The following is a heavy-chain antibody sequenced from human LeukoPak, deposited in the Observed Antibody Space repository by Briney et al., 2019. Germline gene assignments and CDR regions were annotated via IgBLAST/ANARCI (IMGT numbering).Heavy chain of an antibody. J-gene: IGHJ6*04. V-gene: IGHV3-15*01. CDR2: IKSEGEGATT. Sequence: GVSLRLSCVSSGFSIGTAWMSWVRQAPGKGLEWLGHIKSEGEGATTDYAAPAKGRFAISRDDSKNMIYLQMSSLKIDDTAIYYCIAHFPYFYGFDVWGKGTTVTVSS. D-gene: IGHD3-3*02. CDR1: GFSIGTAW. CDR3: IAHFPYFYGFDV.